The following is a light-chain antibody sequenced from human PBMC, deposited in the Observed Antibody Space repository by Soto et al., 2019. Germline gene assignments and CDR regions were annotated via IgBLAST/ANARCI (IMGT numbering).Light chain of an antibody. CDR1: QGISNY. CDR3: QKYNTDPWT. Sequence: DIQMTQSPSSLSASVGDRVTITCRASQGISNYLAWYQQKPGKVPKLLIYAASTLKSGVPSRFSGSGSGTDFTLTISTLQPEDFATYYCQKYNTDPWTFGQGTKVDIK. J-gene: IGKJ1*01. V-gene: IGKV1-27*01. CDR2: AAS.